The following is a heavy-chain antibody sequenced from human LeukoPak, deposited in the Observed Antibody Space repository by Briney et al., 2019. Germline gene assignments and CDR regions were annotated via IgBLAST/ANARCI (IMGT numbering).Heavy chain of an antibody. V-gene: IGHV3-7*01. CDR1: GFMFSSYW. CDR3: ARDKVVGATKFDY. Sequence: GGSLRLSCAASGFMFSSYWMSWVRQAPGKGPEWVANIKQDGTEIYYVDSLRGRFTISRDNAKNSLYLQMNSLRVEDTAVYYCARDKVVGATKFDYWGQGTLVTVSS. CDR2: IKQDGTEI. D-gene: IGHD1-26*01. J-gene: IGHJ4*02.